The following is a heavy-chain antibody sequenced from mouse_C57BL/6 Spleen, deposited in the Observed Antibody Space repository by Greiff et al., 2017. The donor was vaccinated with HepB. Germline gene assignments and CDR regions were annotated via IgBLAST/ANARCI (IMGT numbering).Heavy chain of an antibody. Sequence: QVQLQQSGPELVKPGASVKISCKASGYTFTDYYINWVKQRPGQGLEWIGWIFPGSGSTYYNEKFKGKATLTVDKSSSTAYMLLSSLTSEDSAVYFCARRDLYYGNYEGFAYWGQGTLVTVSA. D-gene: IGHD2-1*01. CDR2: IFPGSGST. V-gene: IGHV1-75*01. CDR1: GYTFTDYY. J-gene: IGHJ3*01. CDR3: ARRDLYYGNYEGFAY.